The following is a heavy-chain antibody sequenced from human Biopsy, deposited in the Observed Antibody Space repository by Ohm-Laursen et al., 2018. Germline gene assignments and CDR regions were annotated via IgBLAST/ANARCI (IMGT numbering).Heavy chain of an antibody. J-gene: IGHJ4*02. CDR2: VSPYNGDT. CDR1: GYTFTNYG. D-gene: IGHD3-3*01. V-gene: IGHV1-18*01. Sequence: SVKVSCKASGYTFTNYGISWVRQAPGQGLEWMGWVSPYNGDTDYAQKLQGRVTMTTGTSTSTAYMDLRSLRSDDTAVYYCARDRWPHVTLLGLVVFDFWGQGTLVIVSS. CDR3: ARDRWPHVTLLGLVVFDF.